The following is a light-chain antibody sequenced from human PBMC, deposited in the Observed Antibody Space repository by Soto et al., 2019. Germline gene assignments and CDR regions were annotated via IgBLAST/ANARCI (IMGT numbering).Light chain of an antibody. J-gene: IGKJ1*01. V-gene: IGKV3-15*01. CDR2: GAS. CDR3: QHYNNWPPWT. CDR1: QSVSSN. Sequence: EVVLTQSPDTLSLSPGKRATLSCRASQSVSSNLAWYQQKPDQAPRLLIYGASTRATGIPARFSGSGSGTEFTLTISSLQSEDFAVYYCQHYNNWPPWTFGQGTKVDIK.